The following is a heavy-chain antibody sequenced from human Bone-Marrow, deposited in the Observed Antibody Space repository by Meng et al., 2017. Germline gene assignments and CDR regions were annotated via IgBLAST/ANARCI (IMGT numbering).Heavy chain of an antibody. Sequence: ASVKVSCKASGYTFTGYHMHWVRQAPGQGLEWMGWINPNNGGTNYAQKLQGRVTMTRDTSISTAYMELSRLRSDDTAVYCCAGAILWFGVLYFYYYYYYGMDVWGQGTMVTVSS. V-gene: IGHV1-2*02. CDR1: GYTFTGYH. J-gene: IGHJ6*02. CDR2: INPNNGGT. D-gene: IGHD3-10*01. CDR3: AGAILWFGVLYFYYYYYYGMDV.